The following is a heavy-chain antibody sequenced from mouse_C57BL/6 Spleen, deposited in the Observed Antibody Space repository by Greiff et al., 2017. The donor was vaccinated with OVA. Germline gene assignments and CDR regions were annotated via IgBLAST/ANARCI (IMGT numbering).Heavy chain of an antibody. CDR1: GYTFTDYE. J-gene: IGHJ4*01. Sequence: QVQLQQSGAELVRPGASVTLSCKASGYTFTDYEMHWVKQTPVHGLEWIGAIDPETGGTAYNQKFKGKAILTADKSSSTAYMDLRSLTSEDSAVYYCTRRWLLREGAMDYWGQGTSVTVSS. V-gene: IGHV1-15*01. D-gene: IGHD2-3*01. CDR2: IDPETGGT. CDR3: TRRWLLREGAMDY.